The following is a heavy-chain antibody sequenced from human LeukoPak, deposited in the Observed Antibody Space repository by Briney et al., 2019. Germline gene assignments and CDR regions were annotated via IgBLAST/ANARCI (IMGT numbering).Heavy chain of an antibody. V-gene: IGHV3-64*01. Sequence: GGSLRLSCAASGFTFSSYAMHWVRQAPGKGLEYVSAISSNGGSTYYANSVKGRFTISRDNSKNTLYLQMGSLRAEDMAVYYCARSTYYYGSGSSYYFDHWGQGTLVTVSS. CDR1: GFTFSSYA. J-gene: IGHJ4*02. CDR3: ARSTYYYGSGSSYYFDH. CDR2: ISSNGGST. D-gene: IGHD3-10*01.